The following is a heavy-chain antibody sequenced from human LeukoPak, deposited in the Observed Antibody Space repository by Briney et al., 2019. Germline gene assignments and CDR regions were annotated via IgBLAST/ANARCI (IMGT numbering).Heavy chain of an antibody. J-gene: IGHJ4*02. Sequence: ASVKVSCKASGYTFTGYYMHWVRQAPGQGLEWMGRINPNSGGTNYAQKFQGRVTMTRDTSISTAYMELSRLRSDDTAVYYCARVDTAMVKPFDYWGQGTLVIISS. V-gene: IGHV1-2*06. CDR3: ARVDTAMVKPFDY. D-gene: IGHD5-18*01. CDR2: INPNSGGT. CDR1: GYTFTGYY.